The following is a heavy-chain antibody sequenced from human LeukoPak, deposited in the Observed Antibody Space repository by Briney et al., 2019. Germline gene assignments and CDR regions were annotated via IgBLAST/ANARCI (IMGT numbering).Heavy chain of an antibody. CDR1: RFSFNSYW. Sequence: PGGSLRLSCAASRFSFNSYWMHWVRQAPGMGLVWVSRINSDGSSTSYADSVKGRFTISRDNAKNTLYLQMSGLRVEDTAVYYCARDEYASGWYIFDYWGQGILVTVSS. CDR3: ARDEYASGWYIFDY. CDR2: INSDGSST. D-gene: IGHD6-19*01. J-gene: IGHJ4*02. V-gene: IGHV3-74*01.